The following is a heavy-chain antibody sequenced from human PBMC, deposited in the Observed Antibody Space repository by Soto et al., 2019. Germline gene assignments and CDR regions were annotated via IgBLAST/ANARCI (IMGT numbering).Heavy chain of an antibody. CDR1: GFTVSSNY. CDR3: ARSPAAAATYYFDY. V-gene: IGHV3-53*01. D-gene: IGHD6-13*01. Sequence: VGSLRLSCAASGFTVSSNYMSWVRQAPGKGLEWVSVIYSGGSTYYADSVKGRFTISRDNSKNTLYLQMNSLRAEDTAVYYCARSPAAAATYYFDYWGQGTLVTVSS. CDR2: IYSGGST. J-gene: IGHJ4*02.